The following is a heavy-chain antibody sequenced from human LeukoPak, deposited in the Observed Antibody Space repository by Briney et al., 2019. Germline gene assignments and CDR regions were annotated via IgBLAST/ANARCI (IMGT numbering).Heavy chain of an antibody. V-gene: IGHV4-59*01. D-gene: IGHD3-10*01. CDR1: GGSISSDF. CDR2: INYSGTT. CDR3: ARVGRFTSAWPPPWFDP. J-gene: IGHJ5*02. Sequence: KPSETLSLTCTVSGGSISSDFWSWIRQSPGKGLEWIGFINYSGTTNYNPSLRSRVTISVDTSNSQFSLMLTSVTAADTAVYYCARVGRFTSAWPPPWFDPGGEGTLVTVS.